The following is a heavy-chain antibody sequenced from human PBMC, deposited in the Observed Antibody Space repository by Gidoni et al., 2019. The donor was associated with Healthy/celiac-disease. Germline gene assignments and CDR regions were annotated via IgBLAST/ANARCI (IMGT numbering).Heavy chain of an antibody. J-gene: IGHJ5*02. V-gene: IGHV1-46*01. CDR2: INPSGGST. CDR1: GYTFTSYY. Sequence: QVQLVQSGAEVKKPGASVKVSCKASGYTFTSYYMHWVRQAPGQGLEWMGIINPSGGSTSYAQKFQGRVTMTRDTSTSTVYMELSSLRSEDTAVYYCASQRGIGYWFDPWGQGTLVTVSS. D-gene: IGHD3-16*01. CDR3: ASQRGIGYWFDP.